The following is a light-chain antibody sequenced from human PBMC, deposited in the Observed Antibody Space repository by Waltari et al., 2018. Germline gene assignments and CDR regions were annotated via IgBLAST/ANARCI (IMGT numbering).Light chain of an antibody. V-gene: IGKV1-39*01. Sequence: DIQMTQSPSSLSASVRDKVTITCRASQSISNYVNWYQHKPGKAPKLLIYGASSLQRGVPSSFSGSGSGTDFTLTISSLRPEDFATYYCQQTFCTPRTFGQGTKVEIK. CDR3: QQTFCTPRT. J-gene: IGKJ1*01. CDR1: QSISNY. CDR2: GAS.